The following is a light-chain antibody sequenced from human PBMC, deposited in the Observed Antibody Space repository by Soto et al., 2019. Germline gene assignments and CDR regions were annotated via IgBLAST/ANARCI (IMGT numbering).Light chain of an antibody. CDR2: GAF. V-gene: IGKV3-20*01. Sequence: EIVLTQFPGTLSLSPGERATLSCRASQSVSTIAWYQQKPGQAPRLVIHGAFRRATGIPDRFSGGGSGTDFTLTISSLEPEDFAVYYCQQYGNSPWTFGQGTKVEIK. CDR3: QQYGNSPWT. CDR1: QSVST. J-gene: IGKJ1*01.